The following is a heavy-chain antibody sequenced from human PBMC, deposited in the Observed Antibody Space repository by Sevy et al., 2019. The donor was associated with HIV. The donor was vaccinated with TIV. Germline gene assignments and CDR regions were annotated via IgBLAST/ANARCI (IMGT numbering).Heavy chain of an antibody. CDR1: GFTFRIYG. D-gene: IGHD4-17*01. J-gene: IGHJ3*02. Sequence: GGSLRLSCAASGFTFRIYGMSWVRQAPGKGLEWVSSISGPGALTYYADSFKGRFTISRDNSKNTRFRQMNSLGVEDTALYSCAKGDEPATDYADYVPNGFDILGQGTMVTVSS. V-gene: IGHV3-23*01. CDR3: AKGDEPATDYADYVPNGFDI. CDR2: ISGPGALT.